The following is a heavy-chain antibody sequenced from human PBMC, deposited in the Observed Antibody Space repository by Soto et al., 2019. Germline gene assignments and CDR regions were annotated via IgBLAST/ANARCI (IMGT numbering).Heavy chain of an antibody. D-gene: IGHD4-4*01. CDR3: ATTTVTTGSLSYHYYGMDV. Sequence: GESLKISCKGSGYSFTSYWIGWVRQMPGKGLEWMGIIYPGDSDTRYSPSFQGQVTISADKSISTAYLQWSSLKASDTAMYYCATTTVTTGSLSYHYYGMDVWGQGTTVTVSS. CDR1: GYSFTSYW. J-gene: IGHJ6*02. CDR2: IYPGDSDT. V-gene: IGHV5-51*01.